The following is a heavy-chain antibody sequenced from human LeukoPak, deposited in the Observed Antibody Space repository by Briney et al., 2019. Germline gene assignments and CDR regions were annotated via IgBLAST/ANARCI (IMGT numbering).Heavy chain of an antibody. CDR2: INPNSGDP. Sequence: ASVKVSCKASGYTFTDSYIHWVRQAPGQGLEWMGRINPNSGDPNYPQKFQGRVTMTRDTSISTAYMELSRLRSDDTAVYYCARGGKIWEDYYYYMDVWGKGTTVTVSS. J-gene: IGHJ6*03. CDR3: ARGGKIWEDYYYYMDV. V-gene: IGHV1-2*06. D-gene: IGHD3-16*01. CDR1: GYTFTDSY.